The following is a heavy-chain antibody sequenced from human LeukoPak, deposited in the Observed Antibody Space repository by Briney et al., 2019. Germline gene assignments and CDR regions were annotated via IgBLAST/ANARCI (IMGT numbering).Heavy chain of an antibody. J-gene: IGHJ6*02. CDR3: ARSYGSGSYGYCYGMDV. V-gene: IGHV1-2*02. Sequence: GASVKVSCKASGYTFTGYYMHWVRQAPGQGLEWMRWINPNSGGTNYTQKFQGRVTMTRDTSISTAYMELSRLRSDDTAVYYCARSYGSGSYGYCYGMDVWGQGTTVTVSS. CDR2: INPNSGGT. CDR1: GYTFTGYY. D-gene: IGHD3-10*01.